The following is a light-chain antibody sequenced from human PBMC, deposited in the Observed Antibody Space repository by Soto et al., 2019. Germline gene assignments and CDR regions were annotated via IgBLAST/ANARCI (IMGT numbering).Light chain of an antibody. V-gene: IGLV2-14*01. CDR2: GVS. CDR3: SSYRSSIIPVV. CDR1: SSDIGGYNY. J-gene: IGLJ2*01. Sequence: QSALTQPASVSGSPGQSITISCTGTSSDIGGYNYVSWYQQHPGKAPKLMIYGVSNRPSGVSGRFFGSKSGNTASLTISVLQPEDDADYYCSSYRSSIIPVVFGGGTQRTV.